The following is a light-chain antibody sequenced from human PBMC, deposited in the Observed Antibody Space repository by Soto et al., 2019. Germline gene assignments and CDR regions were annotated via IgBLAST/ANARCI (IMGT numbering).Light chain of an antibody. CDR1: QGISNY. J-gene: IGKJ3*01. V-gene: IGKV1-27*01. CDR3: QKYSSVPV. Sequence: DIQMTQSPSSLSASVGDRVTITCRASQGISNYVAWYQQKPGKPPKLLIYAASTLQSGVPSRFSGSGSGTDFTLIINSLQPEDVSTYSCQKYSSVPVFGPGTKADIK. CDR2: AAS.